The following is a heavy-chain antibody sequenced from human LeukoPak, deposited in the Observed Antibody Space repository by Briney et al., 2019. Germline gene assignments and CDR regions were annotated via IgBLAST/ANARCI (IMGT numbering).Heavy chain of an antibody. CDR3: TRDPLRYLRVGHYDY. Sequence: GGSLRLSCAASGFTFSSHAMHWVRQAPGKGLEWVAVISYDGSNKYYADSVKGRFTISRDNARDSVYLQMDSLRVEDTAVYYCTRDPLRYLRVGHYDYWGQGTLVAVSS. V-gene: IGHV3-30*04. CDR1: GFTFSSHA. J-gene: IGHJ4*02. D-gene: IGHD3-9*01. CDR2: ISYDGSNK.